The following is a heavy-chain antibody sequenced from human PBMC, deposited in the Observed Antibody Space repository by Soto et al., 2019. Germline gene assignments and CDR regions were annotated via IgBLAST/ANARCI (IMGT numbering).Heavy chain of an antibody. D-gene: IGHD3-22*01. CDR3: AREKYYYYSSGYNNDY. V-gene: IGHV3-30-3*01. CDR1: GFTFSSYA. CDR2: ISYDGSNK. Sequence: QVQLVESGGGVVQPGRSPRLSCAASGFTFSSYAMHWVRQAPGKGLEWVAVISYDGSNKYYADSVKGRFTISRDNSKNTLYLHMNSPRAEETAVYYWAREKYYYYSSGYNNDYWGQGTLVTVSS. J-gene: IGHJ4*02.